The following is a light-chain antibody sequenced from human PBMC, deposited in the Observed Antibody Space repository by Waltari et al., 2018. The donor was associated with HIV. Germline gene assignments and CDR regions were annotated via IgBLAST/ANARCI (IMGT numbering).Light chain of an antibody. CDR2: GNS. J-gene: IGLJ3*02. V-gene: IGLV1-40*01. CDR3: QSYDSSLTTWV. CDR1: SPNIGAGYD. Sequence: QSVLTQPPSVSGAPGPRVTIHCTGTSPNIGAGYDVHWYQPLPGTAPKLLIYGNSNRPSGVPDRFSGSKSGTSASLAITGLQAADEADYYCQSYDSSLTTWVFGGGTKLTVL.